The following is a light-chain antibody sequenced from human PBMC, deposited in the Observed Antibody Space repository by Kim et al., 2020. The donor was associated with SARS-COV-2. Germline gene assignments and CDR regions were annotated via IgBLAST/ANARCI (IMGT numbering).Light chain of an antibody. CDR2: DVN. CDR3: SSYTRSSSFG. CDR1: NSDIGVYNC. J-gene: IGLJ3*02. V-gene: IGLV2-14*04. Sequence: GQSFTIVRTGTNSDIGVYNCVSWYQQYPGKAPKLVIYDVNKRPSGVSYRFSGSKSGNTASLTISGLQAEDEADYYCSSYTRSSSFGFGGGTQLTVL.